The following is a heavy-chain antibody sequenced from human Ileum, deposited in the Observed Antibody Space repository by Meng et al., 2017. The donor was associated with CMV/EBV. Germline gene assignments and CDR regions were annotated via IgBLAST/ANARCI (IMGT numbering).Heavy chain of an antibody. Sequence: GESLKISCAASGFAFSRYGFHWVRQAPAKGLEWVSFVRYHGNDKDYAESVKGRFTISKDNSQNTVSLQMNSLRPDDTGIYYCAVLLPEPNNFDYWGRGTPVTVSS. V-gene: IGHV3-30*02. CDR2: VRYHGNDK. D-gene: IGHD1-14*01. CDR1: GFAFSRYG. CDR3: AVLLPEPNNFDY. J-gene: IGHJ4*01.